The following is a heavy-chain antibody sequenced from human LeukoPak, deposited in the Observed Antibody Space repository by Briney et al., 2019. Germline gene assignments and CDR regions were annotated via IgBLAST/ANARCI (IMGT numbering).Heavy chain of an antibody. CDR3: ARKDGYSSSWSFDY. V-gene: IGHV3-7*03. CDR2: IKQDGSEK. D-gene: IGHD6-13*01. Sequence: GGSLRLSCAASGFTFSSYWMSWVRQAPGKGLEWVANIKQDGSEKYYVDSVKGRFTISRDNAENSLYLQMNSLRAEDTAVYYCARKDGYSSSWSFDYWGQGTLVTISS. J-gene: IGHJ4*02. CDR1: GFTFSSYW.